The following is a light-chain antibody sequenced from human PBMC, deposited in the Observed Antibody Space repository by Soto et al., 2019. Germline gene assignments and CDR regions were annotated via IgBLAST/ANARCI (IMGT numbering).Light chain of an antibody. CDR2: GNS. CDR1: SSNIGAGYD. CDR3: QSYYSSLSGSVV. V-gene: IGLV1-40*01. J-gene: IGLJ2*01. Sequence: QSVLTQPPSVSGAPGQRVTSSCTGSSSNIGAGYDVHWYQQLPGTAPKLLIYGNSNRPSGVPDRFSGSKSGTSASLAITGLQAEDEADYYCQSYYSSLSGSVVFGGGTQLTVL.